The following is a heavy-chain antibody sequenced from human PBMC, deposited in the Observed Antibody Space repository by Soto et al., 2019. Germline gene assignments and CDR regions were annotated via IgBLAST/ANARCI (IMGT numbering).Heavy chain of an antibody. V-gene: IGHV3-23*01. D-gene: IGHD6-19*01. CDR2: ISGSGGTT. CDR3: AKVSVVGTKYYYGMDV. Sequence: PGGSLRLSCAASGFTFSGYAMTWVRQAPGKGLEWVSAISGSGGTTYYADTVKGRFTISRDNSKNTLYLQMSSMRVDATAVYYCAKVSVVGTKYYYGMDVWGKGTTVTVSS. J-gene: IGHJ6*04. CDR1: GFTFSGYA.